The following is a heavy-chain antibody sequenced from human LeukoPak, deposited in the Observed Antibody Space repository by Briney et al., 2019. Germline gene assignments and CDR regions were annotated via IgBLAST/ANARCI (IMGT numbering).Heavy chain of an antibody. D-gene: IGHD1-7*01. J-gene: IGHJ3*02. V-gene: IGHV4-38-2*02. CDR3: ARGPVGGTTYNDGDAFDI. CDR1: GYSISSGYY. CDR2: IYHSGST. Sequence: KPSETLSLTCTVSGYSISSGYYWGWIRQPPGKGLEWIGSIYHSGSTYYNPSLKSRVTISVDTSKNQFSLKLSSVTAADTAVYYCARGPVGGTTYNDGDAFDIWGQGTMVTVSS.